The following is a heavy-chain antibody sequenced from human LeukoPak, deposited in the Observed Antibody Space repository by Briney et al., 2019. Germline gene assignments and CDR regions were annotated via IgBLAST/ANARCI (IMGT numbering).Heavy chain of an antibody. CDR1: GGSFSGYY. CDR3: AREGQLWRSGDAFDI. J-gene: IGHJ3*02. CDR2: INHSGST. V-gene: IGHV4-34*01. Sequence: SETLSLTCAVFGGSFSGYYWSWIRQPPGKGLEWIGEINHSGSTNYNPSLKSRVTISVDTSKNQFSLKLSSVTAADTAVYYCAREGQLWRSGDAFDIWGQGTMVTVSS. D-gene: IGHD5-18*01.